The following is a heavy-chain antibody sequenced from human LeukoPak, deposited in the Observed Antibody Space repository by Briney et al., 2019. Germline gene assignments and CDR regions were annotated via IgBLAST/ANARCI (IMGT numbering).Heavy chain of an antibody. CDR2: ISGSGGST. V-gene: IGHV3-23*01. CDR1: GFTFSSYA. Sequence: GGSLRLSCAASGFTFSSYAMSWVRQAPGKGLEWVSAISGSGGSTYYADSVKGRFTISRDNSKNTLCLQMNSLRAEDTAVYYCARDYGGKGIAAAGTYRYWGQGTLVTVSS. D-gene: IGHD6-13*01. J-gene: IGHJ4*02. CDR3: ARDYGGKGIAAAGTYRY.